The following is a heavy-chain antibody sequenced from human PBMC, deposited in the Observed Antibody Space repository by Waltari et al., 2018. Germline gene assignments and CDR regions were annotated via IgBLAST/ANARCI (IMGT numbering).Heavy chain of an antibody. V-gene: IGHV4-59*01. CDR3: ARAARAGTPYQGDY. D-gene: IGHD1-1*01. J-gene: IGHJ4*02. CDR2: IYYSGST. CDR1: GGSISSYY. Sequence: QVQLQESGPGLVKPSETLSLTCTVSGGSISSYYWSWIRQPPGKGLEWIGYIYYSGSTNYNPSLKSRVTISVDTSKNQFSLKLSSVTAADTAVYYCARAARAGTPYQGDYWGQGTLVTVSS.